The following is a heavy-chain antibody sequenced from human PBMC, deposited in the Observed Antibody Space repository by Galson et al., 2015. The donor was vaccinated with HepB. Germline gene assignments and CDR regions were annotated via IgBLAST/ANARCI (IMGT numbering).Heavy chain of an antibody. CDR1: AYTFTSYD. V-gene: IGHV1-8*01. D-gene: IGHD3-3*01. CDR2: MNPNSGNT. CDR3: AREFLVADV. J-gene: IGHJ6*02. Sequence: SVKVSCKASAYTFTSYDINWVRQATGQGLEWMGWMNPNSGNTGYAQKFQGRFTMTWNTSISTAYMELNSLTSEDTAVYYCAREFLVADVWGQGTTVTVSS.